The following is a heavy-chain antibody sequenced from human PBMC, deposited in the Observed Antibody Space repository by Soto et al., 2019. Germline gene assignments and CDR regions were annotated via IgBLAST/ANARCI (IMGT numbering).Heavy chain of an antibody. V-gene: IGHV3-48*03. CDR2: ISSSGSTI. Sequence: GGSLRLSCAASGFTFSSYEMNWVRQAPGKGLEWVSYISSSGSTIYYADSVKGRFTISRDNAKNSLYLQMNSLRAEDTAVYYCARTLTEIDYWGQGTMVTVSS. CDR3: ARTLTEIDY. D-gene: IGHD3-9*01. J-gene: IGHJ4*02. CDR1: GFTFSSYE.